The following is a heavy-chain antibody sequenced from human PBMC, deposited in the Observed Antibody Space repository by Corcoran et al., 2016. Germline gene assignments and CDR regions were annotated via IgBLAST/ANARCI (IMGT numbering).Heavy chain of an antibody. CDR2: INPNSGGT. V-gene: IGHV1-2*02. Sequence: QVQLVQSGAEVKKPGASMKVSCKASGYTFTDYIMHWVRQAPGQGLEWMGWINPNSGGTNYAQKFQGRDTMTRDTSIRTAYMKRSRLRSDDTAVYYLARGIYSSSSFLGYWGQGTLVTVSS. D-gene: IGHD6-6*01. CDR1: GYTFTDYI. CDR3: ARGIYSSSSFLGY. J-gene: IGHJ4*02.